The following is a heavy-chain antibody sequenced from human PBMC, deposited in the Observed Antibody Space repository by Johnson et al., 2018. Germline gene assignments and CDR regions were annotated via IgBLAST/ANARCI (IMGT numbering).Heavy chain of an antibody. J-gene: IGHJ6*02. D-gene: IGHD3-10*01. CDR2: IIPIFGTA. V-gene: IGHV1-69*01. CDR3: ARRITMVRGVVYYYYGMDV. CDR1: GGTFSSYA. Sequence: QVQLVQSGAEVKKPGSSVKVSCKASGGTFSSYAISWVRQAPGQGLEWMGGIIPIFGTANYAQKFQGRVTITADEPTSTAYMELSSRRSEDRAGYYWARRITMVRGVVYYYYGMDVWGQGTTVTVSS.